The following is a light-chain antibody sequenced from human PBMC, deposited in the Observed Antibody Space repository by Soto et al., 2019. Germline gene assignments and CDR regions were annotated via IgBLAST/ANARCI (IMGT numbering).Light chain of an antibody. CDR2: EVS. V-gene: IGLV2-14*01. J-gene: IGLJ3*02. CDR3: CSYAGSFTWV. CDR1: SSDVGGSNY. Sequence: QSALIQPASVSGSPGQSITISCTGTSSDVGGSNYVSWYQHHPHRAPKLLIYEVSYRPSGVSNRFSASKSGNTASLTISGLQAEDEADYYCCSYAGSFTWVFGGGTKLTVL.